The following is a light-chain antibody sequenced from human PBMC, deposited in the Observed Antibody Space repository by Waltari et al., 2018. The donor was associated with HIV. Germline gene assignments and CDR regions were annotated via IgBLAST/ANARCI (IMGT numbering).Light chain of an antibody. CDR3: AAWDDSLSGRV. Sequence: QSVLTQPPSTSGTPGQRVTISCSGSSSNNGSNYVYWYQQLPGTAPKLLIYRNNQRPSWVPDRFSGSKSGTSASLAISGLRSEDEADYYCAAWDDSLSGRVFGGGTKLTVL. V-gene: IGLV1-47*01. CDR2: RNN. CDR1: SSNNGSNY. J-gene: IGLJ3*02.